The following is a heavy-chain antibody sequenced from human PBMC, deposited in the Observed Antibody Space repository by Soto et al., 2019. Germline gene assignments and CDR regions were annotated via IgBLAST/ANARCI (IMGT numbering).Heavy chain of an antibody. CDR1: GYSFTTYW. V-gene: IGHV5-51*01. Sequence: GESLKICCKGSGYSFTTYWIGWVRQMPGKGLEWMGIIYPGDSDTRYSPSFQGQVTISVDKSISAAYLQWSSLKASDSAIYYCARRDGVRLDYWGQGTMVTVSS. D-gene: IGHD3-3*01. J-gene: IGHJ4*02. CDR2: IYPGDSDT. CDR3: ARRDGVRLDY.